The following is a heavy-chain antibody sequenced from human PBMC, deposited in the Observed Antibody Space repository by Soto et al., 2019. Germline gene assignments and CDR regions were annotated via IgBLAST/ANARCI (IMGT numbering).Heavy chain of an antibody. CDR3: ARDMSMAVPGRGEYYYYYGMDF. CDR1: GFTFGNYG. V-gene: IGHV3-30*19. D-gene: IGHD6-19*01. CDR2: VSYDGTNE. J-gene: IGHJ6*02. Sequence: GGSLRLSCAASGFTFGNYGMHWVRQAPGTGLEWVAVVSYDGTNEYYADSVKGRFTISRDNSKNTLYLEMNSLRPEDTAVYYCARDMSMAVPGRGEYYYYYGMDFWGRGTTVTVSS.